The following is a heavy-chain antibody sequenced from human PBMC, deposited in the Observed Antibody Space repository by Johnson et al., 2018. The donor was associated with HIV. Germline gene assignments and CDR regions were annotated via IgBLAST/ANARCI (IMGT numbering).Heavy chain of an antibody. V-gene: IGHV3-30*02. D-gene: IGHD5-18*01. J-gene: IGHJ3*01. Sequence: VQLVESGGGVAHPGGSLRLSCAASGFNFKNYGMHWFRQAPGKGLEWVAFIRYDGGNQFYADSVKGRFTISRDNSKHRLYLQIDTLRPEDSAVYYCAKGEAQEGWIQLQSYAFDFWGQGTMVTVSS. CDR2: IRYDGGNQ. CDR3: AKGEAQEGWIQLQSYAFDF. CDR1: GFNFKNYG.